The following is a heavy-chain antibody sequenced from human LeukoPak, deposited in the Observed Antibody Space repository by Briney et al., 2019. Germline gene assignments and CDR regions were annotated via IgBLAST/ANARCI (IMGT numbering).Heavy chain of an antibody. CDR3: AKEGPTGAGWYYYMDV. Sequence: GGSLRLSCAASGFSFDDYAMYWVRQAPGKGLEWVSSISWNSDNIGYADSVKGRFTISRDNAKNSLYLQMNSLGAEDTAVYYCAKEGPTGAGWYYYMDVWGKGTTVTISS. CDR2: ISWNSDNI. D-gene: IGHD1-14*01. CDR1: GFSFDDYA. J-gene: IGHJ6*03. V-gene: IGHV3-9*01.